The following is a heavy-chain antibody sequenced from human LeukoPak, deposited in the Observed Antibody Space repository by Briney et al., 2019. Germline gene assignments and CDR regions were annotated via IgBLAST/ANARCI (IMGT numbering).Heavy chain of an antibody. Sequence: GGSLRLSCAASGFTFSSYSVNWVRQAPGKGLEWVSSISSSSSYIYYADSVKGRFTISIDNAKNSLYLQMNSLRAEDTAVYYCARYVDIVATFDYWGQGTLVTVSS. D-gene: IGHD5-12*01. CDR1: GFTFSSYS. J-gene: IGHJ4*02. CDR3: ARYVDIVATFDY. CDR2: ISSSSSYI. V-gene: IGHV3-21*01.